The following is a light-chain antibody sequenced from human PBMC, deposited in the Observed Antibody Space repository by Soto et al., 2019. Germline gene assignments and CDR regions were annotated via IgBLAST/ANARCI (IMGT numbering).Light chain of an antibody. CDR1: ETISSHY. V-gene: IGKV3-20*01. CDR2: GAS. Sequence: LMQSPDTLYLSPGARATLSCRASETISSHYIAWYQQKPGQAPRLLIFGASTRATGIPDRFSGSWSGTDFTLTISRLEPEDFAVYYCQNFGDSPFTFGPGTKVDIK. CDR3: QNFGDSPFT. J-gene: IGKJ3*01.